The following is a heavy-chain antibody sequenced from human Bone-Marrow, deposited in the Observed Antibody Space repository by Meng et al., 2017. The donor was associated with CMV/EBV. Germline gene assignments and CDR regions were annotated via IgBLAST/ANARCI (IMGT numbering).Heavy chain of an antibody. CDR3: ARHGPSSALWLVAFPDV. V-gene: IGHV5-51*01. CDR2: IYPGDSDT. D-gene: IGHD2-21*01. J-gene: IGHJ6*02. CDR1: GYSFTSYW. Sequence: GGSLRLSCKGSGYSFTSYWIGWVRQMPGKGLEWMGIIYPGDSDTRYSPSFQGQVTISADKSISTAYLQWSSLKASDTAMYYCARHGPSSALWLVAFPDVWGQGTTVTVSS.